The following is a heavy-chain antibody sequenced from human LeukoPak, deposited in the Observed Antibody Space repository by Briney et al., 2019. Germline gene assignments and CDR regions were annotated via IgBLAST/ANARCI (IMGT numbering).Heavy chain of an antibody. CDR1: GFTVSSNY. CDR3: ARVGLSYGSGSYYNLYYYYYMDV. Sequence: GGSLRLSCAASGFTVSSNYMSWVRQAPGKGLEWVSVIYSGGSTYYADSVKGRFTISRDNSKNTLYLQMNSLRAEDTAVYYCARVGLSYGSGSYYNLYYYYYMDVWGKGTTVTVSS. CDR2: IYSGGST. J-gene: IGHJ6*03. D-gene: IGHD3-10*01. V-gene: IGHV3-53*01.